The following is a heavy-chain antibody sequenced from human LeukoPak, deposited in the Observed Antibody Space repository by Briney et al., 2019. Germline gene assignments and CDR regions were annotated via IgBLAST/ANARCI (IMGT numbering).Heavy chain of an antibody. CDR2: IYTSGST. CDR3: ARDHLANLASRLFDP. CDR1: GGSISSGSYY. D-gene: IGHD3-3*01. V-gene: IGHV4-61*02. J-gene: IGHJ5*02. Sequence: SQTLSLTCTVSGGSISSGSYYWRWIRQPAGKGLEWIGRIYTSGSTNYNPSLKSRVTISVDTSKNQFSLKLSSVTAADTAVYYCARDHLANLASRLFDPWGQGTLVTVSS.